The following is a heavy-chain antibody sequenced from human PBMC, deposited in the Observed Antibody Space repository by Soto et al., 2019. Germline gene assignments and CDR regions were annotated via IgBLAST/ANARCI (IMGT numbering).Heavy chain of an antibody. Sequence: ASVKVSCKASGYTFTGYYMHWGRQAPGQGLEWMGWINPNSGGTNYAQKFQGRVTMTRDTSISTAYMELSRLRSDDTTVDYCARGDTIFGVVIESWFDPWGQGTLVTVSS. CDR3: ARGDTIFGVVIESWFDP. V-gene: IGHV1-2*02. CDR2: INPNSGGT. D-gene: IGHD3-3*01. J-gene: IGHJ5*02. CDR1: GYTFTGYY.